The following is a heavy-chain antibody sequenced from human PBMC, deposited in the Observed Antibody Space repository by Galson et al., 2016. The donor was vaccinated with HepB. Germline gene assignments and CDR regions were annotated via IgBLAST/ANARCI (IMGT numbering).Heavy chain of an antibody. D-gene: IGHD6-25*01. CDR3: ATSTGYRSGWGAFDI. J-gene: IGHJ3*02. CDR1: GYTVTGYY. CDR2: LSANSGAT. V-gene: IGHV1-2*04. Sequence: SVKVSCKASGYTVTGYYIHWVRQAPGQGLEWMAWLSANSGATNYAQKFQGWVTMTRDTSISTAYMELTSLTSDATAIYYCATSTGYRSGWGAFDIWGQGTMVTVSS.